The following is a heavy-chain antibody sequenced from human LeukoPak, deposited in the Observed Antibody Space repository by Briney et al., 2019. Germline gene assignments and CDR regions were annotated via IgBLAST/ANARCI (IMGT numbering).Heavy chain of an antibody. D-gene: IGHD3-16*02. J-gene: IGHJ4*02. Sequence: ASVKVSCKAAGYTFTSYGISWVRQAPGEGVEWMGYISAYNGHTNYAQNLQGRVTMTTDTSTSTAYMELRSLRSDDTAVYYCAKKPLGELSLQLDYWGQGTLVTVSS. CDR2: ISAYNGHT. CDR3: AKKPLGELSLQLDY. V-gene: IGHV1-18*01. CDR1: GYTFTSYG.